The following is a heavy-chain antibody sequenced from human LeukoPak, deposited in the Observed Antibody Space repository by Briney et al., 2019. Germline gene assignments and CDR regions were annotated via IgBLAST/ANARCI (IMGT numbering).Heavy chain of an antibody. V-gene: IGHV3-23*01. Sequence: GGSRRLSCAASGFTLSSFRMSWVRQAPGKGLEWVSRIIESGGTNYADSVKGRFTISRDNSKNTLYLQMNSLRAEDTAVYYCAKGASIHVTGPDYWGPGTLVTVSS. D-gene: IGHD3-9*01. CDR3: AKGASIHVTGPDY. CDR2: IIESGGT. J-gene: IGHJ4*02. CDR1: GFTLSSFR.